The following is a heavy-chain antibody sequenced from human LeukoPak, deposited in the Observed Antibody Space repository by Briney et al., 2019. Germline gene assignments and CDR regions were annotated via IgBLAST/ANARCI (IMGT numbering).Heavy chain of an antibody. D-gene: IGHD6-19*01. CDR3: AKVRAPSGWFNSDS. CDR1: GFTFSNYV. J-gene: IGHJ4*02. V-gene: IGHV3-23*01. Sequence: GGSLRLSCAASGFTFSNYVMSWVRQAPGKGLEWASGISGSGDSTYYADSVKGRFTISRDNSKNTLYLQMNSLRVEDTAACYCAKVRAPSGWFNSDSWGQGTLVTVSS. CDR2: ISGSGDST.